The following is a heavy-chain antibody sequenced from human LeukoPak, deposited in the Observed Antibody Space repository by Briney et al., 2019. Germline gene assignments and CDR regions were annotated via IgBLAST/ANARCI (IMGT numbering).Heavy chain of an antibody. J-gene: IGHJ5*02. V-gene: IGHV4-38-2*02. CDR1: GYSISSGYY. Sequence: SETLSLTCTVSGYSISSGYYWGWIRQPPGKGLEWIGSIYHSGSTYYNPSLKSRVTISVDTSKNQFSLKLSSVTAADTAVYYCAREGLVQLERRNQKGRWFDPWGQGTLVTVSS. CDR3: AREGLVQLERRNQKGRWFDP. D-gene: IGHD1-1*01. CDR2: IYHSGST.